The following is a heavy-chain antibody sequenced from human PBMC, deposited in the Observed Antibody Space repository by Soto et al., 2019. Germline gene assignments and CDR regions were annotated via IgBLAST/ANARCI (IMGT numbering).Heavy chain of an antibody. J-gene: IGHJ4*02. CDR2: ISGSGGST. CDR3: AKDPYYDILTAPFDY. V-gene: IGHV3-23*01. D-gene: IGHD3-9*01. CDR1: GFTFSSYA. Sequence: GGSLRLSCAASGFTFSSYAMSWVRQAPGKGLEWVSAISGSGGSTYYADSVKGRFTISRDNSKNTLYLQMNSLRAEDTAVYYCAKDPYYDILTAPFDYWGQGTLVTVSS.